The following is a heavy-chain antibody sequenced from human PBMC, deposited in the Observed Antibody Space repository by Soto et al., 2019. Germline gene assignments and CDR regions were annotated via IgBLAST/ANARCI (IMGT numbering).Heavy chain of an antibody. J-gene: IGHJ4*02. CDR3: VKERYGSGSYPYFDY. Sequence: GGSLRLSCAASGFTFSSYSMNWVRQAPGKGLEWVSSISSSSYIYYADSVKGRFTISRDNAKNSLYLQMNSLRAEDTATYYCVKERYGSGSYPYFDYWGQGTPVTVSS. CDR1: GFTFSSYS. D-gene: IGHD3-10*01. CDR2: ISSSSYI. V-gene: IGHV3-21*04.